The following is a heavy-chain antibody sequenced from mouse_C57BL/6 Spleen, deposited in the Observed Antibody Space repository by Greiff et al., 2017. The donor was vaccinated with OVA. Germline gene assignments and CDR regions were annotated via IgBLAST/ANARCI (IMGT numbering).Heavy chain of an antibody. CDR1: GFTFSDYG. CDR2: ISSGSSTI. D-gene: IGHD1-1*01. Sequence: EVQGVESGGGLVKPGGSLKLSCAASGFTFSDYGMHWVRQAPEKGLEWVAYISSGSSTIYYADTVKGRFTISRDNAKNTLFLQMTSLRSEDTAMYYCARAGYYGSSPYWYFDVWGTGTTVTVSS. V-gene: IGHV5-17*01. J-gene: IGHJ1*03. CDR3: ARAGYYGSSPYWYFDV.